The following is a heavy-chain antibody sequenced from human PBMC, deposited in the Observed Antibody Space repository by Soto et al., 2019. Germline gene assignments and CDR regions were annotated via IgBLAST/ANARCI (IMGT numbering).Heavy chain of an antibody. CDR3: ATKGRWYVGYYYYGMDV. V-gene: IGHV1-18*01. CDR1: GYTFTSYG. CDR2: ISAYNGNT. D-gene: IGHD6-13*01. Sequence: ASVKVSCKASGYTFTSYGISWVRQAPGQGLEWMGWISAYNGNTKYAQKLQGRVTMTTDTSTDTAYMELSSLRSEDTAVYYCATKGRWYVGYYYYGMDVWGQGTTVTVSS. J-gene: IGHJ6*02.